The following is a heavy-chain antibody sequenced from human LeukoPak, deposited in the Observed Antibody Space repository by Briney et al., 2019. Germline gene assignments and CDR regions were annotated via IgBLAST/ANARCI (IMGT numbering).Heavy chain of an antibody. D-gene: IGHD2-15*01. Sequence: ASVPVSCQASGGTFRNYAISWVRQAPGQGREWMGRIIPILGIANYPQKFQGRVTITADKSTSTAYMELSSLRSEDTAVYYCARGHCSGGSCYYSRSEGYFDYWGQGTLVTVSS. V-gene: IGHV1-69*04. J-gene: IGHJ4*02. CDR1: GGTFRNYA. CDR3: ARGHCSGGSCYYSRSEGYFDY. CDR2: IIPILGIA.